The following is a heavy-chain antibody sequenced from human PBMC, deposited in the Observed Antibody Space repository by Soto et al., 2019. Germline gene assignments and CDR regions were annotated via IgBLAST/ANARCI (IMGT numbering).Heavy chain of an antibody. CDR3: ARARYFDWTKYYMDV. CDR2: ISAYNGNT. CDR1: GYTFTSYG. J-gene: IGHJ6*03. Sequence: GASVKVSCKASGYTFTSYGISWVRQAPGQGLEWMGWISAYNGNTNYTQKLQGRVTMTTDTSTSTAYMELRSLRSDYTTVYYCARARYFDWTKYYMDVWGKGTTVTVSS. D-gene: IGHD3-9*01. V-gene: IGHV1-18*01.